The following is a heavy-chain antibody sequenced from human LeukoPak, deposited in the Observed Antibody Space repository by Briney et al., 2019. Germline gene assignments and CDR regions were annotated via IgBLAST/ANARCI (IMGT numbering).Heavy chain of an antibody. CDR3: AKLGISDGIDY. D-gene: IGHD1-14*01. CDR2: ITGSGGST. V-gene: IGHV3-23*01. Sequence: PGGSLRLSCAASGFTFSSHAMTWVRQAPGKGLEWGSSITGSGGSTFYAASVKGRFTISRDNSKNTLYLQMNSLRAEDPAVYYCAKLGISDGIDYWGQGTLVTVSS. J-gene: IGHJ4*02. CDR1: GFTFSSHA.